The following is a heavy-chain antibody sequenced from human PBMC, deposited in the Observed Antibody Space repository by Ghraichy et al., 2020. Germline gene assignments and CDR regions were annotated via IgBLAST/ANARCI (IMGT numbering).Heavy chain of an antibody. Sequence: ESLNISCAVYGGSFSGYYWSWIRQPPGKGLEWIGEINHSGSTNYNPSLKSRVTISVDTSKNQFSLKLSSVTAADTAVYYCARGTRENIVVVIAIQFFDYWGQGTLVTVSS. CDR3: ARGTRENIVVVIAIQFFDY. V-gene: IGHV4-34*01. D-gene: IGHD2-21*01. CDR1: GGSFSGYY. CDR2: INHSGST. J-gene: IGHJ4*02.